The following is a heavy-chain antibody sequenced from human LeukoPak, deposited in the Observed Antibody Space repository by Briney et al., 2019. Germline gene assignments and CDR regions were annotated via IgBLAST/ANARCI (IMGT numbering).Heavy chain of an antibody. Sequence: GGSLRLSCAASGFTFGSYGMHWVRQAPGKGLEWVAVIWYDGSNKYYADSVKGRFTISRDNSKNTLYLQMNSLRAEDTAVYYCASSGSSDLYYFDYWGQGTLVTVSS. CDR1: GFTFGSYG. CDR3: ASSGSSDLYYFDY. CDR2: IWYDGSNK. D-gene: IGHD1-26*01. J-gene: IGHJ4*02. V-gene: IGHV3-33*01.